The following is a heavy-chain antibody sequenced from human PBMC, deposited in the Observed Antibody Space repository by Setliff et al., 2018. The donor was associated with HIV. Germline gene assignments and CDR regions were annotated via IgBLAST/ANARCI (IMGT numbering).Heavy chain of an antibody. Sequence: SGPTLVNPTETLTLTCTVSGFSLSNTTMGVSWIRQPPGKALEWIAHICPNDEKSYSTSLQNRLSITKDTSKNQVVLTMTNMGPVDTATYYCAHEPPQTGARWFDPWGQGTLVTVSS. CDR1: GFSLSNTTMG. CDR3: AHEPPQTGARWFDP. J-gene: IGHJ5*02. V-gene: IGHV2-26*01. CDR2: ICPNDEK.